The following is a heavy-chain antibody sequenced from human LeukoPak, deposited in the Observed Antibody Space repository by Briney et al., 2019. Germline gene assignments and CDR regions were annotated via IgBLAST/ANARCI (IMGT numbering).Heavy chain of an antibody. J-gene: IGHJ6*04. CDR1: GFTVSNIY. Sequence: GGSLRLSCAASGFTVSNIYMSWVRQAPGKGLEWVSVIYSGDSTDYADSVKGRFTISRDNSKNTLYLQMNSLRAEDTAVYYCAREGRGCRSLSGMDVWGKGTTVTVSS. V-gene: IGHV3-53*01. D-gene: IGHD5-18*01. CDR3: AREGRGCRSLSGMDV. CDR2: IYSGDST.